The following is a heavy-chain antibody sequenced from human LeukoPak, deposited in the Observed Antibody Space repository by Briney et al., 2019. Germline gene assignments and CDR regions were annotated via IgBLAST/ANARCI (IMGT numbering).Heavy chain of an antibody. CDR3: ATGGDSYGDYFDY. J-gene: IGHJ4*02. D-gene: IGHD4-17*01. Sequence: GGSLRLSCAASGFTVSSNYMSWVRQAPGKGLEWVSVIYSGGSTYYADSVKGRFTISRDNSKNTLYLQMNSLRAEDTAVYYCATGGDSYGDYFDYWGQGTLVTVSS. CDR1: GFTVSSNY. CDR2: IYSGGST. V-gene: IGHV3-53*01.